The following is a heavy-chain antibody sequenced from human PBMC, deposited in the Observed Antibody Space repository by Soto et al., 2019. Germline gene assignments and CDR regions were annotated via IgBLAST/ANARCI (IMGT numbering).Heavy chain of an antibody. CDR3: ARGGCSGGSCLLLDY. J-gene: IGHJ4*02. CDR1: GYAFTSYG. D-gene: IGHD2-15*01. Sequence: ASVKVSCKASGYAFTSYGISWVRQAPGQGLEWMGWISAYNGSTNYAQKLQGRVTMTTDTSTSTAYMELRSLRSDDTAVYYCARGGCSGGSCLLLDYWGQGTLVTVSS. V-gene: IGHV1-18*01. CDR2: ISAYNGST.